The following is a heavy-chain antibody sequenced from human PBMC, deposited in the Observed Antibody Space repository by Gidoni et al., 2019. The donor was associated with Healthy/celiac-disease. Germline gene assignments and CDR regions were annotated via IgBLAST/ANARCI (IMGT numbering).Heavy chain of an antibody. CDR1: GFTFDDYT. Sequence: EVQLVESGGVVVQPGGSLRLSCAASGFTFDDYTMHWVRQAPGKGLEWVSLISWDGGSTYYADSVKGRFTISRDNSKNSLYLQMNSLRTEDTALYYCANSPGPGYAMDHWGQGTLVTVSS. CDR3: ANSPGPGYAMDH. J-gene: IGHJ4*02. CDR2: ISWDGGST. V-gene: IGHV3-43*01. D-gene: IGHD2-8*01.